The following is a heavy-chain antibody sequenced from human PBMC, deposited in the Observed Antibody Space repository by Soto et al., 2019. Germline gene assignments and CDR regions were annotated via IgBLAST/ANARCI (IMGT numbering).Heavy chain of an antibody. CDR3: ARVGAGACSSTSCHHYYYYYGMDV. Sequence: GASVKVSCTASGGTFSSYAISWVRQAPGQGLEWMGGIIPIFGTANYAQKFQGRVTITADESTSTAYMELSSLRSEDTAVYYCARVGAGACSSTSCHHYYYYYGMDVWGQGTTVTVSS. J-gene: IGHJ6*02. CDR1: GGTFSSYA. V-gene: IGHV1-69*13. CDR2: IIPIFGTA. D-gene: IGHD2-2*01.